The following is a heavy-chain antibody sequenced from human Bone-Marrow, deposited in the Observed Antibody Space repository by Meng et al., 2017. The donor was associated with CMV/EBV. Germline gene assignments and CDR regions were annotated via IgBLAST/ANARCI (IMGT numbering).Heavy chain of an antibody. J-gene: IGHJ4*02. V-gene: IGHV3-30*02. D-gene: IGHD2-21*02. CDR2: IRYDGSEK. Sequence: GESLKISCAASRFTFSAYAMHWVRQAPGKGLEWVAFIRYDGSEKYYVDSVKGRFTISRDNAKNSLYLQMNSLRAEDTAVYYCVRHRADFYFDYWGQGTLVTVSS. CDR1: RFTFSAYA. CDR3: VRHRADFYFDY.